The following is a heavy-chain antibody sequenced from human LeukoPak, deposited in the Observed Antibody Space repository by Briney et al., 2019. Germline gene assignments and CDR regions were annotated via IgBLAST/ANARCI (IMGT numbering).Heavy chain of an antibody. CDR2: IYYSGST. J-gene: IGHJ5*02. Sequence: SETLSLTCTVSGGSISSGGYYWSWIRQHPGKGLEWVGYIYYSGSTYSNPSLKSRVTISVDTSKNQFSLNLSSVTAADTAVYYCARYCSSTNCYKGGFDPWGQGTLVTVSS. CDR3: ARYCSSTNCYKGGFDP. CDR1: GGSISSGGYY. D-gene: IGHD2-2*02. V-gene: IGHV4-31*03.